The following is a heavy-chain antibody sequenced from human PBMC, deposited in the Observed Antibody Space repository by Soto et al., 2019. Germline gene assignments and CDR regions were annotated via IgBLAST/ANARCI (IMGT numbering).Heavy chain of an antibody. J-gene: IGHJ4*02. CDR3: ARRCWGGYCYDF. CDR2: INHVGIT. CDR1: GGSFRGFY. V-gene: IGHV4-34*01. Sequence: PSETLSLTCAVSGGSFRGFYWTWIRQSPGKGLEWLGDINHVGITNYNPSLKSRVSIPVDTSKSQFSLKLSSVTAADTAVYYCARRCWGGYCYDFWGQGTLVTVSS. D-gene: IGHD3-16*01.